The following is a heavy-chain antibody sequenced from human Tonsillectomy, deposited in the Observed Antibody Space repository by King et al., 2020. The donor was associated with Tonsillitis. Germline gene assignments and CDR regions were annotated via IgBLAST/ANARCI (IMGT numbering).Heavy chain of an antibody. J-gene: IGHJ2*01. V-gene: IGHV3-30*02. D-gene: IGHD2-15*01. CDR3: AKEGGYCGGGSCSPYWYFDL. Sequence: QLVQSGGGVVQPGGSLRLSCAASGFIFSSYDIYWVRQAPGKGLEWVAFIRYDGSNEYYADSVKGRFTISRDNSKNSLSLQMNSLRDEDTAVYYCAKEGGYCGGGSCSPYWYFDLWGRGTLVTVSS. CDR1: GFIFSSYD. CDR2: IRYDGSNE.